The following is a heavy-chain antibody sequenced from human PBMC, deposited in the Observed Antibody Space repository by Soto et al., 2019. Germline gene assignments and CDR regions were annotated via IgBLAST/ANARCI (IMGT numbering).Heavy chain of an antibody. V-gene: IGHV3-66*01. J-gene: IGHJ4*02. CDR1: GFPVSSNY. D-gene: IGHD5-12*01. CDR2: IYSGGST. CDR3: ARGLYSGWHYFDY. Sequence: GGSLSLSCAASGFPVSSNYRSWVRQAPGKGLEWVSVIYSGGSTYYADSVKGRFTISRDNSKNTLYLQMNSLRAEDTAVYYCARGLYSGWHYFDYWGQGTLVTVSS.